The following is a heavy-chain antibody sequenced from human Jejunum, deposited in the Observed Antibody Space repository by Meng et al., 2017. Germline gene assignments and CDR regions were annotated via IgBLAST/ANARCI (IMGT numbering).Heavy chain of an antibody. V-gene: IGHV3-21*01. J-gene: IGHJ3*02. CDR2: ISPSSSSI. CDR3: ARGHCTSTSCYYDAFDI. D-gene: IGHD2-2*01. CDR1: GFTISGYR. Sequence: GGSLRLSCTASGFTISGYRMNWVRQAPGKGLEWVSSISPSSSSIYYADSVKGRFTISRDNAKNSLYLQMNSLRAEDTAVYYCARGHCTSTSCYYDAFDIWGQGTRVTVSS.